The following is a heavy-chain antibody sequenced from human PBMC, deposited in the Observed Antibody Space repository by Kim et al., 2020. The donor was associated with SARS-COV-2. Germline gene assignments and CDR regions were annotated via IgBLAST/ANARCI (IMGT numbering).Heavy chain of an antibody. J-gene: IGHJ6*02. CDR3: ARDRSVLLWFGEGAGGYGMDV. CDR1: GFSFSSYT. V-gene: IGHV3-48*02. Sequence: GGSLRLSCAASGFSFSSYTMNWVRLAPGKGLEWLSYISSGGDSIYYADSVKGRFTISRDNAKKSLYLQMNSLSDEDTAIYYCARDRSVLLWFGEGAGGYGMDVWGQGTTVTVSS. CDR2: ISSGGDSI. D-gene: IGHD3-10*01.